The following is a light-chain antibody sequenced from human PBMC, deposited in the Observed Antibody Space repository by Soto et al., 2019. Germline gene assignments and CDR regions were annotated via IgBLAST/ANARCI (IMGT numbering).Light chain of an antibody. CDR1: QSVSSY. Sequence: ELVLTQSPVTLSLSPGETATLSCRASQSVSSYLAWYQQKPGQAPRLLIYDASNRATGIPARDSGSGSGTAFTLTISSLEPEDFAFYYGQQRSIWPPITFGGGTKVEIK. J-gene: IGKJ4*01. CDR2: DAS. CDR3: QQRSIWPPIT. V-gene: IGKV3-11*01.